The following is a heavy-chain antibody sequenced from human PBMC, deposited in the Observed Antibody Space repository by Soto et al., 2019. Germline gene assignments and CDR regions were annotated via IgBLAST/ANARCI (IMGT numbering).Heavy chain of an antibody. D-gene: IGHD3-10*01. CDR1: GGSFSGYY. Sequence: SETLSLTCAAYGGSFSGYYWSWIRQPPGKGLEWIGEINHSGSTNYNPSLKSRVTISVDTSKNQFSLKLSSVTAADTAVYYCARGVPYYYGSGSSGWFDPWGQRTLVTVSS. CDR2: INHSGST. J-gene: IGHJ5*02. V-gene: IGHV4-34*01. CDR3: ARGVPYYYGSGSSGWFDP.